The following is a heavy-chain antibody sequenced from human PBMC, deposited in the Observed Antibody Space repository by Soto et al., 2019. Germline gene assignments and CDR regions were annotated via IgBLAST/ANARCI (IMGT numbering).Heavy chain of an antibody. Sequence: QVQLQESGPGLVKPSETVSLTCTVSGGSVSPYYWTWVRRPPGKGLEWIAYIYYDGTTNYNPSLKSRVTGPLDTSKNQFSLRLTSVTAADTAVYYCARGRHWLDYWGQGTLLTVSS. J-gene: IGHJ4*02. V-gene: IGHV4-59*02. CDR2: IYYDGTT. CDR1: GGSVSPYY. D-gene: IGHD6-19*01. CDR3: ARGRHWLDY.